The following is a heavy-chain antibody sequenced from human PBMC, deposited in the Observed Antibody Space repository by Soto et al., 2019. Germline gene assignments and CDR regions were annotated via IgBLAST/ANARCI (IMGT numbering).Heavy chain of an antibody. CDR1: GFTFSSYA. D-gene: IGHD3-10*01. J-gene: IGHJ5*02. CDR2: ISSNGGST. CDR3: ARVGIPETGDGSGIPYNWFDP. Sequence: GGSLRLSCAASGFTFSSYAMHWVRQAPGKGLEYVSAISSNGGSTYYANSVKGRFTISRDNSKNTLYLQMGSLRAEDMAVYYCARVGIPETGDGSGIPYNWFDPWGQGTLVTVSS. V-gene: IGHV3-64*01.